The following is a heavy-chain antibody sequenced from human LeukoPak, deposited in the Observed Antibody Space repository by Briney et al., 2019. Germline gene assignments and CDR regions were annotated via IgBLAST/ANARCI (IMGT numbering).Heavy chain of an antibody. CDR3: ARVYSNSLGYAFDV. D-gene: IGHD2/OR15-2a*01. CDR1: GFIFSDYY. V-gene: IGHV3-11*04. J-gene: IGHJ3*01. CDR2: ISGSRSTT. Sequence: GGSLRLSCEASGFIFSDYYMGWIRQAPGKGLEWVSYISGSRSTTYYADSVKGRFTISRDNAKNSLYLQMDSLRAEDTALYYCARVYSNSLGYAFDVWGHGTMVSVTS.